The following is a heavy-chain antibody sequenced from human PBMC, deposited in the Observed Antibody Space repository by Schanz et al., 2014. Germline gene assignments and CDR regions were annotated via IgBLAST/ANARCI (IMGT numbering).Heavy chain of an antibody. V-gene: IGHV3-30*04. Sequence: QVQLVESGGGVVQPGRSLRLSCAASGFSFSTYAMHWVRQAPGKGLRCVAVISGNGGEKYYADSVKGRFTISRDNSENTLFLEMNSLRLEDTAVYYCARDYEGGYNQIDYWGQGTLVTVSS. J-gene: IGHJ4*02. CDR3: ARDYEGGYNQIDY. D-gene: IGHD5-12*01. CDR2: ISGNGGEK. CDR1: GFSFSTYA.